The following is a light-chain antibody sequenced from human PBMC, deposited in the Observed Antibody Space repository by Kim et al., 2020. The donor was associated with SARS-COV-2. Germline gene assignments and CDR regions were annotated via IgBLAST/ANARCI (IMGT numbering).Light chain of an antibody. V-gene: IGKV1-5*03. J-gene: IGKJ1*01. CDR2: KAS. CDR3: QQYNSYPWT. CDR1: QSISDW. Sequence: VSVGARVTITCRASQSISDWLAWYQHTPGKAPNLLIYKASNLQTGVPSRISGSGSGTEFTLTISSLQSDDLATYYCQQYNSYPWTFGQGTKVDIK.